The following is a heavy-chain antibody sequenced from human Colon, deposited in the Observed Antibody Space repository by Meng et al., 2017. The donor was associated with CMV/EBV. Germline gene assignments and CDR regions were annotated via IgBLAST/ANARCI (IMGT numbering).Heavy chain of an antibody. D-gene: IGHD4-11*01. V-gene: IGHV3-30*02. CDR3: AREGFSNFDY. CDR1: GLTFNGYG. J-gene: IGHJ4*02. Sequence: LSCAASGLTFNGYGLHWVRQAPGKGLEWVAFIGSDGSIKRYSDSVKGRFNISRDNSKNTLWLQMHSLRPEDTALYYCAREGFSNFDYWGQGTLVTVSS. CDR2: IGSDGSIK.